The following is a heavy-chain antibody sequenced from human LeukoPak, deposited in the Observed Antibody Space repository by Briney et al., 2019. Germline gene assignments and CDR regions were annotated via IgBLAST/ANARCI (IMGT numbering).Heavy chain of an antibody. CDR3: ARDRRNYGSGSYLSFDP. D-gene: IGHD3-10*01. J-gene: IGHJ5*02. Sequence: ASVKVSCKASGNTFTSYGISWVRQAPGQGLEWMGWISAYNGNTNYAQKLQGRVTMTTDTSTSTAYMELRSLRSDDTAVYYCARDRRNYGSGSYLSFDPWGQGTLVTVSS. CDR2: ISAYNGNT. CDR1: GNTFTSYG. V-gene: IGHV1-18*01.